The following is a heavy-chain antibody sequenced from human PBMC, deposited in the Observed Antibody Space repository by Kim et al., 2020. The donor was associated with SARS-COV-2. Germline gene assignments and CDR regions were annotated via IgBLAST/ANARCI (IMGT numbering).Heavy chain of an antibody. Sequence: ASVKVSCKASGYTFTSYDINWVRQATGQGLEWMGWMNPNSGNTGYAQKFQGRVTMTRNTSISTAYMELSSLRSEDTAVYYCARVDVLRFLESPNYYYGMDVWGQGTTVTVSS. J-gene: IGHJ6*02. CDR1: GYTFTSYD. CDR3: ARVDVLRFLESPNYYYGMDV. D-gene: IGHD3-3*01. V-gene: IGHV1-8*01. CDR2: MNPNSGNT.